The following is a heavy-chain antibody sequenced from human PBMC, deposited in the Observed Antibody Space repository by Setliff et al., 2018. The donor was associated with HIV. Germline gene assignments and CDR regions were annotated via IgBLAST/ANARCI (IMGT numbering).Heavy chain of an antibody. CDR2: INPNSGGT. V-gene: IGHV1-2*02. D-gene: IGHD3-22*01. Sequence: ASVKVSCKASGYTFTDYYIHWVRQAPGQGLERMGWINPNSGGTKYALNFQGRVTMTGDTSISTAYMELSRLRSDDTAVFFCARTHYYDSSGYLDYWGQGTLVTVSS. CDR1: GYTFTDYY. J-gene: IGHJ4*02. CDR3: ARTHYYDSSGYLDY.